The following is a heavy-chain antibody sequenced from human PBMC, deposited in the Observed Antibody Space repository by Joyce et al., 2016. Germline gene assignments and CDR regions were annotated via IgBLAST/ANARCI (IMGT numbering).Heavy chain of an antibody. CDR3: ARRSGIPAGRRPGAFDM. CDR1: GSIFSGYA. CDR2: ISYDGPNK. Sequence: QEQLEESGGGVVQPGTSLRLSCIAAGSIFSGYAMNWVRQAPGKGLEWVAIISYDGPNKVYADSVRGRFTISRDNYKHTLFLQMNSLTIEDAGVYYCARRSGIPAGRRPGAFDMWGQGTVVTVSS. J-gene: IGHJ3*02. D-gene: IGHD6-13*01. V-gene: IGHV3-30*04.